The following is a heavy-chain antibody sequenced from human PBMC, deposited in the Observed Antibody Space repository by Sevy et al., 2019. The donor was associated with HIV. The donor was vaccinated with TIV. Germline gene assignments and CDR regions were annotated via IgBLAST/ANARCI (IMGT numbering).Heavy chain of an antibody. CDR1: GYTFTSYD. CDR2: MNPNSGNT. D-gene: IGHD3-3*01. V-gene: IGHV1-8*01. Sequence: ASVKVSCKASGYTFTSYDINWVRQATGQGLERMGWMNPNSGNTGYAQKFQGRVTMTRNTSISTAYMELGSLRSEDTAVYYCARAHYDFWSGYYYFDYWGQGTLVTVSS. J-gene: IGHJ4*02. CDR3: ARAHYDFWSGYYYFDY.